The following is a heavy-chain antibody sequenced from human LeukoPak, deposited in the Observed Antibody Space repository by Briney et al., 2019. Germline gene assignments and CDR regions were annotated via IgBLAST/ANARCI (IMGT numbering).Heavy chain of an antibody. Sequence: GGSLRLSCAASGFTLSSYAMHWVRQAPGKGLEWVAVISYDGSNKYYADSVKGRFTISRDNSKNTLYLQMNSLRAEDTAVYYCARDHRGVRDYFDYWGQGTLVTVSS. V-gene: IGHV3-30-3*01. CDR3: ARDHRGVRDYFDY. J-gene: IGHJ4*02. D-gene: IGHD3-10*01. CDR1: GFTLSSYA. CDR2: ISYDGSNK.